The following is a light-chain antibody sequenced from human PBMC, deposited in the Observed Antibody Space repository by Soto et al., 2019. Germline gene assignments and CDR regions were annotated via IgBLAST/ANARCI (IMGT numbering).Light chain of an antibody. J-gene: IGKJ4*01. CDR2: DAS. CDR1: QSVSSY. CDR3: QQRSNWPPKLT. Sequence: EIVLTQSPATLSLSPGERATLSCRASQSVSSYLAWYQQKPGQAPRLLIYDASNRATGIPARFSGGGSGTDFTLTISSLAPADFAVYYCQQRSNWPPKLTFGGGTKVEIK. V-gene: IGKV3-11*01.